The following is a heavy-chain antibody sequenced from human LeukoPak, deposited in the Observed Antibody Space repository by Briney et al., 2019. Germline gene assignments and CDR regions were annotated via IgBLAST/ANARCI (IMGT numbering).Heavy chain of an antibody. J-gene: IGHJ4*02. CDR3: ARVGGKTYYDILTGSGYFDY. CDR2: IYYSGST. D-gene: IGHD3-9*01. V-gene: IGHV4-59*01. CDR1: GGSISSYY. Sequence: PSETLSLTCTVSGGSISSYYWSWIRQPPGKGLEWIGYIYYSGSTNYNPSLKSRVTISVDTSKNQFSLKLSSVTAADTAVYYCARVGGKTYYDILTGSGYFDYWGQGTLVTVSS.